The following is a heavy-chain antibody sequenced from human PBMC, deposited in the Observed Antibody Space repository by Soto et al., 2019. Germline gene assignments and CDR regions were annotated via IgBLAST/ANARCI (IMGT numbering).Heavy chain of an antibody. Sequence: PGVLMKVWCKGAGESFTGYGISWVRKMHGKGLEWMGRIDPSDSYTNYSPSFQGHVTISADKSISTAYLQWSSLKASDTAMYYCARHIAPRPRDYYGMDVWGQATTVTVSS. CDR3: ARHIAPRPRDYYGMDV. V-gene: IGHV5-10-1*01. CDR2: IDPSDSYT. D-gene: IGHD6-6*01. CDR1: GESFTGYG. J-gene: IGHJ6*02.